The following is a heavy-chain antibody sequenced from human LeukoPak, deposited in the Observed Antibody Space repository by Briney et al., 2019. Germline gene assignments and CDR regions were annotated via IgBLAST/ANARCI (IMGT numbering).Heavy chain of an antibody. CDR1: GFTFSSYG. Sequence: PGGSLRLSCAASGFTFSSYGMHWVRQAPGKGLEWVAFIRYDGSNKYYADSVKGRFTISRDNARNSLYLQMNSLRVEDTAVYYCSREPRLLGYWGQGTLVTVSS. CDR3: SREPRLLGY. CDR2: IRYDGSNK. V-gene: IGHV3-30*02. D-gene: IGHD2-8*02. J-gene: IGHJ4*02.